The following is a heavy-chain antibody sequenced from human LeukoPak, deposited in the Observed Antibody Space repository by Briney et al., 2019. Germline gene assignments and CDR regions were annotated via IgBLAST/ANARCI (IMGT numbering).Heavy chain of an antibody. CDR3: AIDPSYGDVPL. V-gene: IGHV1-69*06. CDR2: IIPIFGTA. D-gene: IGHD4-17*01. CDR1: VSTFSSYA. Sequence: PVTLSRTPAVSTFSSYAISWVRHSPGQRRGWLGRIIPIFGTANYAQKFPCRVTITSDKSTTTAYIHLSRLISADPTGHYFAIDPSYGDVPLWGQGTLVTVSS. J-gene: IGHJ4*02.